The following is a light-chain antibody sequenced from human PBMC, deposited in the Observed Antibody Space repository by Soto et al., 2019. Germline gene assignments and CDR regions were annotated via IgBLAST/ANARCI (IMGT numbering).Light chain of an antibody. CDR3: QKYNSALT. V-gene: IGKV1-27*01. CDR2: TAS. J-gene: IGKJ5*01. CDR1: QDISNY. Sequence: DIQMTQSPSSLSASIGDTVTITCRASQDISNYLAWYQQTPGKVPKLLIYTASTLQSGVPSRFSGSGSGTDFTIPISRLQPEDVATYLCQKYNSALTFGQGTRMEMK.